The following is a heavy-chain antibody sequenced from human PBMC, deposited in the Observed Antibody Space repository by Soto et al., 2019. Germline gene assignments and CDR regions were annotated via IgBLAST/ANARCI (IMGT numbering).Heavy chain of an antibody. CDR2: IFYSGST. CDR1: VASFGSVGSY. V-gene: IGHV4-31*03. D-gene: IGHD3-22*01. Sequence: QVQLQESGPGLWKPSQTLSLPCLFSVASFGSVGSYWGWTRQHPGKGLEWIGYIFYSGSTYYNPALKSRVTISVDTSKNQFSLKLSSVTAADTAVYYCARDVSSVIDYWGQGTLVTVSS. CDR3: ARDVSSVIDY. J-gene: IGHJ4*02.